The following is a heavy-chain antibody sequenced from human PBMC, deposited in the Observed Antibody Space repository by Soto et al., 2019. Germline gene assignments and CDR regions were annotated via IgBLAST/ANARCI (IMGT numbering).Heavy chain of an antibody. Sequence: PSETLSLTCAVYGGSFSGYYWSWIRQPPGKGLEWIGEINHSGSTNYNPSLKSRVTISVDTSKNQFSLKLSSVTAADTAVYYCERVGGYVWGSYRYMAKYYFDYWGQGTLVTVSS. CDR2: INHSGST. CDR1: GGSFSGYY. V-gene: IGHV4-34*01. J-gene: IGHJ4*02. D-gene: IGHD3-16*02. CDR3: ERVGGYVWGSYRYMAKYYFDY.